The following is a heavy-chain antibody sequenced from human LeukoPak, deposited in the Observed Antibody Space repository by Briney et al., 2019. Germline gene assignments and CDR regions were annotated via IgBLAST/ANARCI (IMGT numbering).Heavy chain of an antibody. CDR1: GGSISSYY. J-gene: IGHJ4*02. CDR2: IYYSGST. D-gene: IGHD3-3*01. Sequence: SETLSLTCTVSGGSISSYYWSWIRQPPGKGLEWIGSIYYSGSTYYNPSLKSRVTISVDTSKNQFSLKLSSVTAADTAVYYCARDIRGFWSGYFNYWGQGTLVTVSS. V-gene: IGHV4-59*05. CDR3: ARDIRGFWSGYFNY.